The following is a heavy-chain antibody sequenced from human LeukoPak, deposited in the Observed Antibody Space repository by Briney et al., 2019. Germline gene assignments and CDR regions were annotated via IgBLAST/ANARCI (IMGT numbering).Heavy chain of an antibody. Sequence: GRSLRLSCAASGFTFSSYGMHWVRQAPGKGLEWVAVISYDGSNKYYADSVKGRFTISRDNSKNTLYLQMNSLRAEDTAVYYCAKTSYYYDSSGTLDYWGQGTLVTVSS. CDR1: GFTFSSYG. D-gene: IGHD3-22*01. CDR2: ISYDGSNK. V-gene: IGHV3-30*18. J-gene: IGHJ4*02. CDR3: AKTSYYYDSSGTLDY.